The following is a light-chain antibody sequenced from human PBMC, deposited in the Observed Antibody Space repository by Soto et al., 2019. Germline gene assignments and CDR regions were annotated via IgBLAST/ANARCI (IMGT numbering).Light chain of an antibody. Sequence: EIMMTQSPATLSVSPGESATLSCRASQSVSNNLAWYQHKPGQAPRLLIYYASTRATGIPARFSGSGSGTEFSLTISSLQHEDFALYYCQQHNDWPPIPFGQGTRLEIK. CDR1: QSVSNN. CDR2: YAS. J-gene: IGKJ5*01. V-gene: IGKV3-15*01. CDR3: QQHNDWPPIP.